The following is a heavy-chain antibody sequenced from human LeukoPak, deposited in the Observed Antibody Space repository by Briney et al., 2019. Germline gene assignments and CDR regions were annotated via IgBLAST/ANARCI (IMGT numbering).Heavy chain of an antibody. CDR3: ARGPPTTRDFDS. Sequence: GGSLRLACAASRFPFSTYWMRWVRQAPGKVLEWVANINQDGPEKYYVDSVKGRFTISRDNAKNSLYLQMICLRAEDTAVYYCARGPPTTRDFDSWGQGTLVTVSS. CDR1: RFPFSTYW. CDR2: INQDGPEK. J-gene: IGHJ4*02. D-gene: IGHD4-11*01. V-gene: IGHV3-7*01.